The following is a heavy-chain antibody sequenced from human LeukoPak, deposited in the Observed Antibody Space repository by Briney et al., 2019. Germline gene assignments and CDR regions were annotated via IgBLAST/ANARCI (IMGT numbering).Heavy chain of an antibody. V-gene: IGHV3-33*01. J-gene: IGHJ4*02. D-gene: IGHD1-26*01. CDR3: ARAIVGATDFDY. CDR1: GFTFSSYG. CDR2: IWYDGSNK. Sequence: GGSLRLSCAASGFTFSSYGMHWVRQAPGKGLEWVAVIWYDGSNKYYADSVKGRFTISGDNSKNTLYLQMNSLRAEDTAVYYCARAIVGATDFDYWGQGTLVTVSS.